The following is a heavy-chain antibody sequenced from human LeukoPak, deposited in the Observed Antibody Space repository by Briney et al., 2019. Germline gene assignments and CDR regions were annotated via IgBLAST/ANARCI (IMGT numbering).Heavy chain of an antibody. J-gene: IGHJ4*02. CDR1: GFTLSNYW. V-gene: IGHV3-74*01. CDR2: INTDGSST. D-gene: IGHD3-10*01. CDR3: ARDGGSGSYLLGLVAQPVGY. Sequence: QAGGSLRLSCSASGFTLSNYWIHWVRQAPGKGLVWVSRINTDGSSTNYADSVKGRFTISRDNAKNSLYLQMNSLRAEDTAVYYCARDGGSGSYLLGLVAQPVGYWGQGTLVTVSS.